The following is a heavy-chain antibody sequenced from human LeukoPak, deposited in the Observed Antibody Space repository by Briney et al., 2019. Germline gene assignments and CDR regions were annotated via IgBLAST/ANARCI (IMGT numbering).Heavy chain of an antibody. CDR2: INSDGSST. J-gene: IGHJ6*03. D-gene: IGHD5-18*01. Sequence: GGSLRLSCAASGFTFSSYWMHWVRQAPGKGLVWVSGINSDGSSTSYADSVKGRFTISRDNAKNTLYLQMNSLRAEDTAVYYCARGDTAMVTYYYYYMDVWGKGTTVTVSS. CDR3: ARGDTAMVTYYYYYMDV. V-gene: IGHV3-74*01. CDR1: GFTFSSYW.